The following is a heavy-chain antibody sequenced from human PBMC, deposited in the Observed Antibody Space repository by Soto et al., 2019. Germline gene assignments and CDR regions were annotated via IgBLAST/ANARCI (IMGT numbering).Heavy chain of an antibody. V-gene: IGHV4-34*01. CDR3: ARGTSVTWASY. J-gene: IGHJ4*02. CDR1: GGSFSGFY. D-gene: IGHD4-17*01. Sequence: QVQLQQWGAGLLKPSETLSLTCAVYGGSFSGFYWNWIRQTPGKGLEWIGEIHHNGGAKYNLSLKGRVTISVDTSKNQLSLRLNSVTAADTAVYYCARGTSVTWASYWGQGTLVTVS. CDR2: IHHNGGA.